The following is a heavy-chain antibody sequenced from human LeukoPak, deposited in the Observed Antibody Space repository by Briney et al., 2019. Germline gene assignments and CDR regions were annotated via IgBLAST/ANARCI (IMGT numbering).Heavy chain of an antibody. D-gene: IGHD5/OR15-5a*01. CDR3: AKGGLSRAGLDF. CDR1: GFTFSSYS. J-gene: IGHJ4*02. V-gene: IGHV3-23*01. CDR2: ISDRDHNT. Sequence: GGSLRLSCAASGFTFSSYSMNWVRQAPGKGLEWVSSISDRDHNTYYADSVKGRFTISRDNSKNTLYLQMNSLRAEDTAVYYCAKGGLSRAGLDFWGQGTLVTVSS.